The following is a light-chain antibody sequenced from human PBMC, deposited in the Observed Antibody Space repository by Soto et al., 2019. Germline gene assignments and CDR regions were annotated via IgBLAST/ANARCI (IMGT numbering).Light chain of an antibody. J-gene: IGKJ4*01. CDR3: QQYESFPLT. CDR2: TAS. Sequence: DIQMTQSPSSLSASVGDSVTITCRARKGINNFLAWFQQKPGTAPKSLISTASRLQSGVPSRFSGSGSGTHFTLTINNLQPEDFATYYCQQYESFPLTFGGGTRVEIK. V-gene: IGKV1-16*01. CDR1: KGINNF.